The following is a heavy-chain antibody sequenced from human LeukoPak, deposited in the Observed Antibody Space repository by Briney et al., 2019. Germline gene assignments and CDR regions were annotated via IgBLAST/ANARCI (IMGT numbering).Heavy chain of an antibody. V-gene: IGHV1-3*01. J-gene: IGHJ4*02. CDR1: GYTFTSYA. CDR3: ARSPQNYYDSSGYPGDY. D-gene: IGHD3-22*01. Sequence: ASVKVSCKASGYTFTSYAMHWVHQAPGQGLEWMGWINAGNGNTKYSQKFQGRVTITRDTSASTAYMELSSLRSEDTAVYYCARSPQNYYDSSGYPGDYWGQGTLVTVSS. CDR2: INAGNGNT.